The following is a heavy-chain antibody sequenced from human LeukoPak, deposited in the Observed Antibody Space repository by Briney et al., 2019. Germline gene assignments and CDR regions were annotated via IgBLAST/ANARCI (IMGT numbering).Heavy chain of an antibody. CDR2: IYYLGST. J-gene: IGHJ4*02. Sequence: SETLSLTCTVSGGSISSYYWSWIRQPPGKGLEWVGHIYYLGSTNYNPSLKSRVTISIDTSKNYFSLKLNSVIAADTAVYYCARGSRGYSYGWGQGTLVTVSS. CDR3: ARGSRGYSYG. V-gene: IGHV4-59*01. D-gene: IGHD5-18*01. CDR1: GGSISSYY.